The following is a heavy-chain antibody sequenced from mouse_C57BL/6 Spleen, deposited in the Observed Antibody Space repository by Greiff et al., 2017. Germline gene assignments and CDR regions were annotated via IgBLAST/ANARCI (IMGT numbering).Heavy chain of an antibody. CDR2: IHPNSGST. Sequence: VKLQQPGAELVKPGASVKLSCKASGYTFTSYWMHWVKQRPGQGLEWIGMIHPNSGSTNYNEKFKSKATLTVDKSSSTAYMQLSSLTSEDSAVYYCARGEDYYGSSYEGDFDYWGQGTTLTVSS. J-gene: IGHJ2*01. V-gene: IGHV1-64*01. CDR1: GYTFTSYW. D-gene: IGHD1-1*01. CDR3: ARGEDYYGSSYEGDFDY.